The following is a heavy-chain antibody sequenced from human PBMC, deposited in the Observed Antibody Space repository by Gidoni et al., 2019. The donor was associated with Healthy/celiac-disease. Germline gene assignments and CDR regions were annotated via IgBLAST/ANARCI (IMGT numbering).Heavy chain of an antibody. CDR2: ISYDGSNK. D-gene: IGHD3-10*01. Sequence: QVQLVESGGGVVQPGRSLRLSCAASGFTFSSYGMHWVRQAPGKGLEWVAVISYDGSNKYYADSVKGRFTISRDNSKNTLYLQMNSLRAEDTAVYYCARDMTMVRGANLWGQGTLVTVSS. CDR1: GFTFSSYG. V-gene: IGHV3-30*03. CDR3: ARDMTMVRGANL. J-gene: IGHJ5*02.